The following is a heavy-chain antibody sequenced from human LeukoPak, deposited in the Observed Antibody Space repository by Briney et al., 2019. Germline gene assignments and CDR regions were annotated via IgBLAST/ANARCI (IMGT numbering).Heavy chain of an antibody. V-gene: IGHV3-30*03. D-gene: IGHD6-19*01. CDR3: ARDFEAAGFDY. Sequence: GRSLRLSCAASGFTFSSCGMHWVRKAPGKGLEWVAVISYDGSNKYYADSVKSRFTISRDNAKNSLYLQMHSLRAEDTDVYYCARDFEAAGFDYWGQGTLVTVSS. CDR2: ISYDGSNK. CDR1: GFTFSSCG. J-gene: IGHJ4*02.